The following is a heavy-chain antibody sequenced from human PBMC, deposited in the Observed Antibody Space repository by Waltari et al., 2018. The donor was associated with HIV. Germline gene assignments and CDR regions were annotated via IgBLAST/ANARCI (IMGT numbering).Heavy chain of an antibody. V-gene: IGHV3-48*01. CDR1: GFAPSSYS. J-gene: IGHJ3*01. CDR3: TTWRAHIFGDAFDV. CDR2: ISAAGEIT. D-gene: IGHD3-3*02. Sequence: EIQIVEAGGGLVQSGGSLSLSGTASGFAPSSYSFNWVRQGPGGGLEWISYISAAGEITYYADAVRGRFIVSRDNDRNTLSLDMNSLTVADTSLYYCTTWRAHIFGDAFDVWGQGTAVEVSS.